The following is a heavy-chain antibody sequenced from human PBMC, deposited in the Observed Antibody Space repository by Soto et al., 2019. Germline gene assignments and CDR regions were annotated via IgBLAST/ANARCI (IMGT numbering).Heavy chain of an antibody. CDR2: IKQDGSNK. J-gene: IGHJ6*02. CDR3: ARDRTVPTEIYYYYGMDV. V-gene: IGHV3-7*01. Sequence: WGSLRLSCAASGFTFSSYWMSWVRQAPGKGLEWVANIKQDGSNKYYVDSVKGRFTISRDNSKNTLYLQMNSLRAEDTAVYYCARDRTVPTEIYYYYGMDVWGQGTTVTVSS. CDR1: GFTFSSYW. D-gene: IGHD4-4*01.